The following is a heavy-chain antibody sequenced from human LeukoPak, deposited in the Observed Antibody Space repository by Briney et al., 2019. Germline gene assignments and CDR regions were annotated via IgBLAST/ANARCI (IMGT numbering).Heavy chain of an antibody. CDR3: ARDPNGDYLGAFEF. V-gene: IGHV3-23*01. CDR2: MTGGGAP. CDR1: GFTFSKFA. J-gene: IGHJ3*01. Sequence: GGSLRLSCAASGFTFSKFAVMWLRQAPGQGLEWVAAMTGGGAPRYADSVKGRLSISRDNSKNTLYLQMNSLRAEDTAQYFCARDPNGDYLGAFEFWGRGTGVIVSS. D-gene: IGHD4-17*01.